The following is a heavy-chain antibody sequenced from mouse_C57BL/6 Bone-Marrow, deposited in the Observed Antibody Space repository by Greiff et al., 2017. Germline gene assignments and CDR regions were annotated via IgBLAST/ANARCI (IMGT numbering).Heavy chain of an antibody. CDR3: ARGPITTKDFDY. CDR1: GFTFSSYG. V-gene: IGHV5-6*02. D-gene: IGHD2-4*01. CDR2: ISSGGSYT. J-gene: IGHJ2*01. Sequence: EVKLVESGGDLVKPGGSLKLSCAASGFTFSSYGMSWVRQTPDKRLEWVATISSGGSYTYYPDSVKGRFTISRDNAKNTLYLQMSSLKSEDTAMYYCARGPITTKDFDYWGQGTTLTVSS.